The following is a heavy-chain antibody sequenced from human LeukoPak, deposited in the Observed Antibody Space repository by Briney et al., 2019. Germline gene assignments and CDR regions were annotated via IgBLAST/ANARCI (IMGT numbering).Heavy chain of an antibody. D-gene: IGHD4-23*01. CDR1: GGSISSSSYY. CDR3: ARTDGITTVVTRDDAFDI. CDR2: IYYSGST. Sequence: SETLSLTCTVSGGSISSSSYYWGWIRQPPGKGLEWIGSIYYSGSTYYNPSLKSRVTISVDTSKNQFSLKLSSVTAADTAVYYCARTDGITTVVTRDDAFDIWGQGTMVTVSS. J-gene: IGHJ3*02. V-gene: IGHV4-39*07.